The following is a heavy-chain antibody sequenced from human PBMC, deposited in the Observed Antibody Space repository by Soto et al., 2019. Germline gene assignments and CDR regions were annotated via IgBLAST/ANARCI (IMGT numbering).Heavy chain of an antibody. Sequence: GGSLRLSCAASGFTFSDCAMNWVRQAQGKGLEWVSGISGSGVGTYYADSVKGRFTISRDNSKNTLYLQMNSLRAEDTALYYCAKDRGYYDSSGYYDAFDIWGQGTVVTVS. CDR2: ISGSGVGT. CDR3: AKDRGYYDSSGYYDAFDI. D-gene: IGHD3-22*01. V-gene: IGHV3-23*01. CDR1: GFTFSDCA. J-gene: IGHJ3*02.